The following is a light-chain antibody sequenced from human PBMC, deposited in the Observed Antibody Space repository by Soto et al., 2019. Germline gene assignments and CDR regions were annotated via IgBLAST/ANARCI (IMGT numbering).Light chain of an antibody. J-gene: IGKJ4*01. Sequence: DIQMTQSPSSLSASVGDRVTITCRASQGISNYLAWYQQKPGKVPERLIYAASTLQSGVPSRFSGSGSRTDFTLTISSLQPEDVATYYCQKYNHAPTFGGGTKVEIK. CDR2: AAS. CDR1: QGISNY. V-gene: IGKV1-27*01. CDR3: QKYNHAPT.